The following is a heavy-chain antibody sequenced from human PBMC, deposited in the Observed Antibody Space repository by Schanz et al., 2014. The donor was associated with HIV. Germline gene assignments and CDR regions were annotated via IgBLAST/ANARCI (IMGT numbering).Heavy chain of an antibody. CDR1: GFAFNSYA. CDR3: AKRIIFGVVFPANFDY. V-gene: IGHV3-23*01. CDR2: ISGSGTTA. J-gene: IGHJ4*02. Sequence: EVQLLESGGGLVQPGGSLRLSCAASGFAFNSYAMSWVRQAPGKGLECVSVISGSGTTAYYADSVKGRFTISRDNSKNTLSLQMNSLRAEDTAVYYCAKRIIFGVVFPANFDYWGQGTLVTVSS. D-gene: IGHD3-3*01.